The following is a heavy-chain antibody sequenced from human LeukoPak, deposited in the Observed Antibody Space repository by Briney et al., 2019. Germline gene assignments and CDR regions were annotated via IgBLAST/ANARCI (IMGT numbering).Heavy chain of an antibody. D-gene: IGHD4-23*01. CDR1: GGSIRSYY. J-gene: IGHJ1*01. V-gene: IGHV4-59*01. CDR3: ARRGQSGGNCHH. CDR2: IHYSGNT. Sequence: PSETLSLTCTVCGGSIRSYYLSCLRQPPGKGLEWIGYIHYSGNTKHNLSLQSRVTISVDTSKNQFSLKLSSVTAADTAVYYCARRGQSGGNCHHWRQRTLVTVSS.